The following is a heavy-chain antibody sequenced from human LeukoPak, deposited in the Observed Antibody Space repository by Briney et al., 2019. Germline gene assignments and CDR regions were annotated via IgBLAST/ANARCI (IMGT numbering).Heavy chain of an antibody. V-gene: IGHV3-30*04. CDR2: MSYDGSNK. D-gene: IGHD2-15*01. CDR1: GFTFSSYA. J-gene: IGHJ4*02. Sequence: GGSLRLSCAASGFTFSSYAMHWVRQAPGKGLEWVAVMSYDGSNKYYADSVKGRFTISRDNSKNTLYLQMNSLRAEDTAVYYCARDGPPSSYYFDYWGQGTLVTVSS. CDR3: ARDGPPSSYYFDY.